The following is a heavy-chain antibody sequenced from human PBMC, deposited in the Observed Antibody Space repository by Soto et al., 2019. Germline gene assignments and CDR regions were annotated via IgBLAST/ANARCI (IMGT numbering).Heavy chain of an antibody. CDR1: GFTFSSYA. D-gene: IGHD3-3*01. Sequence: GGSLRLSCAASGFTFSSYAMNWVRQAPGKGLEWVGRIKSKTDGGTIDYAAPVKGRYTISRDDSVHTIYMQMNRLKTENTAINYCTSYTSLVFWISYGSYKYYYSMGVWGQGTTVTVSS. CDR3: TSYTSLVFWISYGSYKYYYSMGV. J-gene: IGHJ6*02. V-gene: IGHV3-15*07. CDR2: IKSKTDGGTI.